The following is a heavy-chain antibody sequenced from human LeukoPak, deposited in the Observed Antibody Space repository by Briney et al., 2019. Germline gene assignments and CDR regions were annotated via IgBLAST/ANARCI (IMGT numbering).Heavy chain of an antibody. D-gene: IGHD1-1*01. Sequence: GGSLRLSCAASGFTFSSYWVSWVRQAPGKGLEWVAVISYDGSNKYYADSVKGRFTISRDNSKNTLYLQMNSLRAEDTAVYYCARTGTTPSYFDYWGQGTLVTVSS. J-gene: IGHJ4*02. CDR2: ISYDGSNK. CDR3: ARTGTTPSYFDY. V-gene: IGHV3-30*03. CDR1: GFTFSSYW.